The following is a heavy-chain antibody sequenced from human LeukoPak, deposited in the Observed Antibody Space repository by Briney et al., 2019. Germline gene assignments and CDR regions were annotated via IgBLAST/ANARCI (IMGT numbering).Heavy chain of an antibody. CDR2: ISGSGDNT. D-gene: IGHD3-16*01. CDR3: AKGGRGLKWFDP. CDR1: GSTFSNYA. Sequence: GGSLRLSCAASGSTFSNYAMNWVRQAPGKGLEWVSGISGSGDNTYYADSVKGRFTISRDNSKNTLYLQMNSLRAEDTAVYYCAKGGRGLKWFDPWGQGTLVPSPQ. V-gene: IGHV3-23*01. J-gene: IGHJ5*02.